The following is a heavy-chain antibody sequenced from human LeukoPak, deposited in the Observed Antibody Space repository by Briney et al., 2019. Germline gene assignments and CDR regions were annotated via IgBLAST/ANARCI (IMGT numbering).Heavy chain of an antibody. CDR2: ISGSGGST. D-gene: IGHD3-10*01. V-gene: IGHV3-23*01. CDR1: GFTFSSYA. CDR3: AKDWAGITMVRGGWYFDL. J-gene: IGHJ2*01. Sequence: GGSLRLSCAASGFTFSSYAMSWVRQAPGKGLEWVSAISGSGGSTYYADSVKGRLTISRDNSKNTLYLQMNSLRAEDTAVYYCAKDWAGITMVRGGWYFDLWGRGTLVTVSS.